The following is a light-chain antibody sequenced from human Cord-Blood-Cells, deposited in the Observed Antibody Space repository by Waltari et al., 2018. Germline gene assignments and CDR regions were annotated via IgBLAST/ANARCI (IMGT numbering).Light chain of an antibody. J-gene: IGLJ3*02. CDR2: GKS. CDR1: SSNIGAGYH. Sequence: QSVLTQPPSVSGAPGQRVTISCTGSSSNIGAGYHVHWYQQLPGTAPKLLIYGKSNRAPGFPDRFSGSKSGTSASLARTGLQAEDEADYYCKSYDSSLSGSVFGGRTNLTVL. CDR3: KSYDSSLSGSV. V-gene: IGLV1-40*01.